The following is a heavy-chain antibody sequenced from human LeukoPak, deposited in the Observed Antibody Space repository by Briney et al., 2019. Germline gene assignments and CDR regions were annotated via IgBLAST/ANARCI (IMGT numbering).Heavy chain of an antibody. D-gene: IGHD3-10*01. CDR1: GFTFNNHY. CDR3: ARDRFGGSCYES. J-gene: IGHJ5*02. V-gene: IGHV3-7*04. Sequence: PGGSLRLSCTASGFTFNNHYMTWVRQAPGKGLEWVANIKQDGSETFYLDSVKGRFTISRDNAKNSPYLQMNDVRAEDTAVYFCARDRFGGSCYESWGQGTLVTVTS. CDR2: IKQDGSET.